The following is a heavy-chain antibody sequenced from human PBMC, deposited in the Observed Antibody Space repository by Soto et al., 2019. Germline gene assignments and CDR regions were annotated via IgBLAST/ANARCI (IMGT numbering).Heavy chain of an antibody. J-gene: IGHJ5*02. Sequence: PGGSLRLSCAASGFTFSSYAMSWVRQAPGKGLEWVSAISGSGGSTYYADSVKGRFTISRDNSKNTLYLQMNSLRAEDTAVYYCAKVGYYDILTGYYSWFEPWGQGTLVTVSS. CDR2: ISGSGGST. V-gene: IGHV3-23*01. CDR3: AKVGYYDILTGYYSWFEP. D-gene: IGHD3-9*01. CDR1: GFTFSSYA.